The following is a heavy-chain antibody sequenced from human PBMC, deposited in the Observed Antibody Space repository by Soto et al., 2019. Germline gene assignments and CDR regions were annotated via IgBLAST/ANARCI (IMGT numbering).Heavy chain of an antibody. D-gene: IGHD3-10*01. V-gene: IGHV4-61*01. CDR1: GGSVSSGSYY. J-gene: IGHJ5*02. Sequence: TSETLSLTCAVSGGSVSSGSYYWVWIRQPPGKGLEWIGYIYYSGSTNYNPSLKSRVTISVDTSKNQFSLKLSSVTAADTAVYYCARGGSGSYSYNWFDPWGQGTLVTVSS. CDR2: IYYSGST. CDR3: ARGGSGSYSYNWFDP.